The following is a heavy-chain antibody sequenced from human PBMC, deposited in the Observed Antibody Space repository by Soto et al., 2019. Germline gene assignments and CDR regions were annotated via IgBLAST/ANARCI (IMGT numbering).Heavy chain of an antibody. Sequence: ASVKVSCKASGYTFTSYGISWVRQAPGQGLEWMGWISGYNGNTKYAQNLQGRVTMTTETSTSTAYMELRSLRSDDTAIYFCASDSHCDGGNCPMGGFDMWGQGTMVTVSS. J-gene: IGHJ3*02. CDR3: ASDSHCDGGNCPMGGFDM. CDR2: ISGYNGNT. CDR1: GYTFTSYG. D-gene: IGHD2-15*01. V-gene: IGHV1-18*01.